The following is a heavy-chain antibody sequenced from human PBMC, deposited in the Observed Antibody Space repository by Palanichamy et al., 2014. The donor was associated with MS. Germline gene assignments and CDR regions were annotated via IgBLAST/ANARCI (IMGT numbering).Heavy chain of an antibody. J-gene: IGHJ4*02. CDR1: GFTFSDYW. V-gene: IGHV3-7*03. CDR2: IKQDGSEK. CDR3: ARDNWRTRDRGEFDY. Sequence: EVQLVDSGGGSVQPGGSLRLSCAASGFTFSDYWMSWVRQAPGKGLEWVANIKQDGSEKFYVDSVKGRFTISRDNARNSVSLEMHNLRAEDTAVYYCARDNWRTRDRGEFDYWGQGTLVTVSS. D-gene: IGHD3-16*01.